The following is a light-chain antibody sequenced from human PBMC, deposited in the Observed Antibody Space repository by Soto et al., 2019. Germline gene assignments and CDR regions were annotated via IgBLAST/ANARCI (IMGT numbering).Light chain of an antibody. Sequence: IVMTQSPVSLSVSPGERVSRSSSASESIGSSLAWYQQKRGQAPRLLIYGASTRATGIPGRFSGRGSGTEFTLTISCLQSEDFAVYYCQHYTNWPPITFGQGPRLEIK. J-gene: IGKJ5*01. V-gene: IGKV3-15*01. CDR3: QHYTNWPPIT. CDR1: ESIGSS. CDR2: GAS.